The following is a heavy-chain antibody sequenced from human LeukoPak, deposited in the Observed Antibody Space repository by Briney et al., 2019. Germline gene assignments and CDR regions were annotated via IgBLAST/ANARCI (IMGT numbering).Heavy chain of an antibody. CDR2: ISYDGSNK. Sequence: GGSLRLSCAASGFTFSSYGMHWVRQAPGKGLEWVAVISYDGSNKYYADSVKGRFTISRDNSKNTLYLQMNSLRAEDTAVYYCAKDSSGWYDYWGQGTLVTVSS. CDR3: AKDSSGWYDY. V-gene: IGHV3-30*18. D-gene: IGHD6-19*01. CDR1: GFTFSSYG. J-gene: IGHJ4*02.